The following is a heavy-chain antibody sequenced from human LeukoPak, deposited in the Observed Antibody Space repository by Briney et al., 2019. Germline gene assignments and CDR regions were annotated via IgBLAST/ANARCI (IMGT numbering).Heavy chain of an antibody. J-gene: IGHJ6*03. CDR2: IRSKANSYAT. Sequence: PGGALRLSCAASGFTFSGSAMHWVRQASGKGREWVGRIRSKANSYATAYAASVKGRFTISRDDSKNTAYLQMNSLKTEDTAVYYCTRPSGSIAARHYYYYYMDVWGKGTTVTVSS. CDR3: TRPSGSIAARHYYYYYMDV. V-gene: IGHV3-73*01. CDR1: GFTFSGSA. D-gene: IGHD6-6*01.